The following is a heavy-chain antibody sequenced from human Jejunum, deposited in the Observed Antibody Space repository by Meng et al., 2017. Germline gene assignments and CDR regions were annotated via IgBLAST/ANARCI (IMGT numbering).Heavy chain of an antibody. CDR3: AALLPPAEY. CDR2: VYHTGTT. J-gene: IGHJ4*02. CDR1: GGSINTGRYY. Sequence: QLQLRELCPGLVKPSETRSLLCTVSGGSINTGRYYWGWIRQPPGKGLEWIGSVYHTGTTYYNPSLKSRVTISEDTSKNQFSLRLTSVTAADTAVYYCAALLPPAEYWGQGVLVTVSS. V-gene: IGHV4-39*01.